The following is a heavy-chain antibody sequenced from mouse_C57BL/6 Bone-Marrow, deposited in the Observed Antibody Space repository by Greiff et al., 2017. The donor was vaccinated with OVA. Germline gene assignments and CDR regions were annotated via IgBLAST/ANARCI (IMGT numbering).Heavy chain of an antibody. V-gene: IGHV1-5*01. Sequence: VQLQQSGTVLARPGASVKMSCKTSGYTFTSYWMHWVKQRPGQGLEWIGAIYPGNSDTSYNQKFKGKAKLTAVTSASTAYMELSSLTNEDSAVYYCTRTLYGSSYGYFDVWGTGTTVTVSS. CDR1: GYTFTSYW. CDR2: IYPGNSDT. J-gene: IGHJ1*03. D-gene: IGHD1-1*01. CDR3: TRTLYGSSYGYFDV.